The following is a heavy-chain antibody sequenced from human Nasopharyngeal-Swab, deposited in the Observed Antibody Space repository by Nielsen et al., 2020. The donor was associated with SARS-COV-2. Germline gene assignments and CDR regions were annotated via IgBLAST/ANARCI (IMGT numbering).Heavy chain of an antibody. Sequence: GESLKISCAASGFTFSSYAMHWVRQAPGKGLEWVSVIYSGGSTYYADSVKGRFTISRDNSKNTLYLQMNSLRAEDTAVYYCAKDQGRYYDSRNFDYWGQGTLVTVSS. D-gene: IGHD3-22*01. CDR3: AKDQGRYYDSRNFDY. V-gene: IGHV3-23*03. CDR2: IYSGGST. CDR1: GFTFSSYA. J-gene: IGHJ4*02.